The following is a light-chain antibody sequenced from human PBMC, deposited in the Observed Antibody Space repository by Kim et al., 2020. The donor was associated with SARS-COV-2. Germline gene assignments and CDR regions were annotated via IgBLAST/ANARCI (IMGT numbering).Light chain of an antibody. V-gene: IGLV3-19*01. CDR3: NSRDSSGNHLV. CDR2: GKN. J-gene: IGLJ3*02. CDR1: NLRSYY. Sequence: FGQTVRITCQGDNLRSYYASCYQQKPGKAPVLVIYGKNNRPSGIPDRFSGSSSGNTASLTITGAQAEDEADYYCNSRDSSGNHLVFGGGTQLTVL.